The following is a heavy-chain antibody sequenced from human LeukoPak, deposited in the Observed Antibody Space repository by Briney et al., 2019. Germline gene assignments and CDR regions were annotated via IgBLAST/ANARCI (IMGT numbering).Heavy chain of an antibody. J-gene: IGHJ4*02. CDR3: ATDLKRIVGATSFDY. D-gene: IGHD1-26*01. Sequence: ASVKVSCKVSGYTLTELSMHWVRQAPGKGLEWMGGFDPEDGETIYAQKFQGRVTMTEDTSTDTAYMELSSLRSEDTAEYYCATDLKRIVGATSFDYWGQGTLVTVSS. V-gene: IGHV1-24*01. CDR1: GYTLTELS. CDR2: FDPEDGET.